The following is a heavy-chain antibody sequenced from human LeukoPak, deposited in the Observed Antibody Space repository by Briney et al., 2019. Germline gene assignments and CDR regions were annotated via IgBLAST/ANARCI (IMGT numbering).Heavy chain of an antibody. CDR1: GGTFSSYA. D-gene: IGHD5/OR15-5a*01. Sequence: ASVKVSCKGSGGTFSSYAISWVRQAPGQGLEWMGRIIPILGIANYAQKFQGRVTITADKSTSTAYMELSSLRSEDTAVYYCARTSPSVSDFDYWGQGTLVTVSS. CDR2: IIPILGIA. CDR3: ARTSPSVSDFDY. V-gene: IGHV1-69*04. J-gene: IGHJ4*02.